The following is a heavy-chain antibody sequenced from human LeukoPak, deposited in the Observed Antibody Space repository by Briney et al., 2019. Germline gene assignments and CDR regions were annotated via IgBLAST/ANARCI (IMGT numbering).Heavy chain of an antibody. Sequence: ASVKVSCKASGYTFTSYAMNWVRQAPGQGLEWMGWINPNSGGTNYAQKFQGRVTMTRDTSISTAYMELSRLRSDDTAVYYCHLYCSSTSCYPFDYWGQGTLVTVSS. CDR2: INPNSGGT. J-gene: IGHJ4*02. CDR3: HLYCSSTSCYPFDY. V-gene: IGHV1-2*02. CDR1: GYTFTSYA. D-gene: IGHD2-2*01.